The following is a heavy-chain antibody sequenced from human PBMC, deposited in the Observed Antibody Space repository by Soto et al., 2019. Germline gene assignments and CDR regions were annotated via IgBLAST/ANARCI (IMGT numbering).Heavy chain of an antibody. CDR3: ARHPERIAQIGWFDP. Sequence: EVQLVESGGGLVQPGGSLRLSCAASGFTFSSYSMNWVRQAPGKGLERVSYISSSSSTIYYADSVKGRFTISRDNAKNSPYLQMNSLRAEDTAVYYCARHPERIAQIGWFDPWGQGTLVTVSS. CDR2: ISSSSSTI. D-gene: IGHD6-13*01. V-gene: IGHV3-48*01. CDR1: GFTFSSYS. J-gene: IGHJ5*02.